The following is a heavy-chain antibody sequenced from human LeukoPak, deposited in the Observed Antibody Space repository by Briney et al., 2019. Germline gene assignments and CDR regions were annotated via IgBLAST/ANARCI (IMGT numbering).Heavy chain of an antibody. CDR3: ARAPVGARDSGAFDI. V-gene: IGHV4-4*02. Sequence: SGTLSLTCAVSGGSISSSNWWSWVRQPPGKGLEWIGEIYHSGSTNYNPSLKSRVTISVDKSKNQFSLKLSSVTAADTAVYYCARAPVGARDSGAFDIWGQGTMVTVSS. J-gene: IGHJ3*02. D-gene: IGHD1-26*01. CDR2: IYHSGST. CDR1: GGSISSSNW.